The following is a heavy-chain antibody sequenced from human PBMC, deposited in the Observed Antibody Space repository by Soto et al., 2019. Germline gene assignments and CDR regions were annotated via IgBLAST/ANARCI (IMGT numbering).Heavy chain of an antibody. CDR1: GFALSSSW. CDR2: INFDGSTT. Sequence: EVQLVEPGGGLVQPGGSLRLSCAGSGFALSSSWMHWVRQDPGKGLVWVSRINFDGSTTDYADSVRGRFTISRDNAKNTLYLEMNSLRVDDTAVYHCARGPRGWYGFDYWGQGTLVTVSS. D-gene: IGHD6-19*01. J-gene: IGHJ4*02. V-gene: IGHV3-74*01. CDR3: ARGPRGWYGFDY.